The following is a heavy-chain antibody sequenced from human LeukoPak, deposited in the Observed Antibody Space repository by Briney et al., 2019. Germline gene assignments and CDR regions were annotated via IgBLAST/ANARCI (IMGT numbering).Heavy chain of an antibody. V-gene: IGHV5-51*01. CDR1: GYSFTSYW. D-gene: IGHD6-6*01. Sequence: GESLKISCQGPGYSFTSYWIGWVRQMPGKGLEWMGIIYPGDSDTRYSPSFQGQVTISADKSISTAYLQWSSLKASDTAMYYCARHGESSSSVEGYYYYYMDVWGKGTTVTVSS. J-gene: IGHJ6*03. CDR3: ARHGESSSSVEGYYYYYMDV. CDR2: IYPGDSDT.